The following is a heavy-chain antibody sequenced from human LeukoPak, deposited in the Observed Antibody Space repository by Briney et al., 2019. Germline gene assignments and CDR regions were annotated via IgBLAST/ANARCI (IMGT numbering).Heavy chain of an antibody. Sequence: GGSLRRSCAASGFTFSSYAMSWVRQAPGKGLEWVSAISGSGGSTYYADSVKGRFTISRDNSKNTLYLQMNSLRAEDTAVYYCAKDLWRQWLFDYWGQGTLVTVSS. CDR3: AKDLWRQWLFDY. D-gene: IGHD6-19*01. J-gene: IGHJ4*02. CDR1: GFTFSSYA. V-gene: IGHV3-23*01. CDR2: ISGSGGST.